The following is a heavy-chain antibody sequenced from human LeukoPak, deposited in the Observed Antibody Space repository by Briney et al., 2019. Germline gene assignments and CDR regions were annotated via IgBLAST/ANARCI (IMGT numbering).Heavy chain of an antibody. Sequence: SETLSLTCTVSGGSISSGGYYWSWIRQPPGKGLEWIGYIYYSGSTNYNPSLKSRVTISVDTSKNQFSLKLSSVTAADTAVYYCARGFELGIDAFDIWGQGTMVTISS. D-gene: IGHD7-27*01. J-gene: IGHJ3*02. V-gene: IGHV4-61*08. CDR3: ARGFELGIDAFDI. CDR1: GGSISSGGYY. CDR2: IYYSGST.